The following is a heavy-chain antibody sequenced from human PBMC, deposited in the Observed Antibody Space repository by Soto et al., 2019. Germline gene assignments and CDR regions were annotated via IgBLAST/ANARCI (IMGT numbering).Heavy chain of an antibody. CDR2: LNHSGST. CDR3: ARRYGTTFDY. Sequence: SETLSLTCAVSGGSFIGHYWSWIRQPPGKGLEWIGELNHSGSTNYNPSLKSRVTISVDTSKNQFSLKLSSVTAADTAVYYCARRYGTTFDYWGQGTLVTVSS. D-gene: IGHD1-7*01. V-gene: IGHV4-34*01. J-gene: IGHJ4*02. CDR1: GGSFIGHY.